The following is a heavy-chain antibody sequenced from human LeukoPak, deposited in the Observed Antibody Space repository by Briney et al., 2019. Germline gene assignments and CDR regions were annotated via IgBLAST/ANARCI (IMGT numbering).Heavy chain of an antibody. Sequence: SETLSLTCTVSGGSISSHYWSWIRQPPGKGPEWIGYIYYSGSTNYNPSLKSRVTISVDTSKNQFSLKLSSVTAADTAVYYCARGYSSSWNWFDPWGQGTLVTVSS. D-gene: IGHD6-13*01. CDR1: GGSISSHY. CDR2: IYYSGST. J-gene: IGHJ5*02. CDR3: ARGYSSSWNWFDP. V-gene: IGHV4-59*11.